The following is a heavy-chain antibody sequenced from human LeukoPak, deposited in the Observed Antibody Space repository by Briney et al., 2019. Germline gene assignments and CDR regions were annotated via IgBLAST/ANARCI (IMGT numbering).Heavy chain of an antibody. Sequence: ASVKVSCKASGYTFTSYYMHWVRQAPGQGLEWMGIINPSGGSTSYAQKFQGRVTMTRDTSTSTVYMELSSLRSEDAAVYYCARDIRVLRYFDWLLLQEYYFGYWGQGTLVTVSS. D-gene: IGHD3-9*01. V-gene: IGHV1-46*01. J-gene: IGHJ4*02. CDR2: INPSGGST. CDR3: ARDIRVLRYFDWLLLQEYYFGY. CDR1: GYTFTSYY.